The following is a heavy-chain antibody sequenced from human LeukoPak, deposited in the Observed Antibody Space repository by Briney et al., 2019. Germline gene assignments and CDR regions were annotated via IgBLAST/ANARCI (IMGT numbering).Heavy chain of an antibody. Sequence: GGSLRLSCAASGFTFDDYAMHWVRQAPGKGLEWVSGISWNSGSIGYADSVKGQFTISRDNAKNSLYLQMNSLRAEDMALYYCAKNLAPLVGAGGLDYWGQGTLVTVSS. CDR1: GFTFDDYA. J-gene: IGHJ4*02. CDR3: AKNLAPLVGAGGLDY. V-gene: IGHV3-9*03. D-gene: IGHD1-26*01. CDR2: ISWNSGSI.